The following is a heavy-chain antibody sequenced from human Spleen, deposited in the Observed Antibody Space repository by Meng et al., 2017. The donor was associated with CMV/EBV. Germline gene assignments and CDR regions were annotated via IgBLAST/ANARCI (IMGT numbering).Heavy chain of an antibody. J-gene: IGHJ5*02. CDR1: CGFISGCY. D-gene: IGHD4-17*01. Sequence: QGRLAVGGGGLFEPSGTCPLRCGVYCGFISGCYWSGIRQPPREGLEGIGEINHSGSTNYNPSLKGRVTISVDTSKNQFSLKLSSVTAADKAVDYCARYGPRRRPPFDPWGQGTLVTVSS. CDR2: INHSGST. V-gene: IGHV4-34*01. CDR3: ARYGPRRRPPFDP.